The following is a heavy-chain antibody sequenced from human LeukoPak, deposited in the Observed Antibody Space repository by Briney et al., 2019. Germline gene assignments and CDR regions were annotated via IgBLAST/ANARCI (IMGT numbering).Heavy chain of an antibody. CDR1: GGSISSSSYY. Sequence: PSETLSLTCTVSGGSISSSSYYWGWIRQPPGKGLEWIGSIYYSGSTYYNPSLKSRVTISVDTFKNQFSLKLSSVTAADTAVYFCARGPPTDYYDSSGFYYVFDYWGQGTLVTVSS. V-gene: IGHV4-39*07. CDR2: IYYSGST. CDR3: ARGPPTDYYDSSGFYYVFDY. J-gene: IGHJ4*02. D-gene: IGHD3-22*01.